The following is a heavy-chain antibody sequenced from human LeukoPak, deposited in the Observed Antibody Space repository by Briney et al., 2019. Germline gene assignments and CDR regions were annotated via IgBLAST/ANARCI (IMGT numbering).Heavy chain of an antibody. J-gene: IGHJ3*02. V-gene: IGHV4-39*07. CDR1: GGSISSSSYY. Sequence: SETLSLTCTVSGGSISSSSYYWGWIRQPPGKGLEWIGSIYYSGSTYYNPSLKSRVTISVDTSKNQFSLKLSSVTAEDTAVYYCASGIPLDAFDIWGQGTMVTVSS. CDR3: ASGIPLDAFDI. CDR2: IYYSGST. D-gene: IGHD1-1*01.